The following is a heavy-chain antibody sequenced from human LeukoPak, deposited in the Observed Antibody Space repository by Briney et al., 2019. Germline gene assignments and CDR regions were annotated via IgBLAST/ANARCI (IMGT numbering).Heavy chain of an antibody. J-gene: IGHJ4*02. D-gene: IGHD3-3*01. CDR2: IYYSGST. V-gene: IGHV4-39*07. Sequence: SETLSLTCTVSGGSINSSTYYWGWIRQPPGKGLEWIGSIYYSGSTYYNPSLKSRVTISVDTSKNQFSLKLSSVTAADTAVYYCARLVSDDFWSGYYMSEALMYPRHFDYWGQGTLVTVSS. CDR3: ARLVSDDFWSGYYMSEALMYPRHFDY. CDR1: GGSINSSTYY.